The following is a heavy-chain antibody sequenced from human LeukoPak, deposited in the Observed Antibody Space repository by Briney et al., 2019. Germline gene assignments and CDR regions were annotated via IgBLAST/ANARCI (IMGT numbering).Heavy chain of an antibody. CDR1: GYSFTSHY. CDR2: INPSGGST. D-gene: IGHD6-19*01. Sequence: ASVKVSCKASGYSFTSHYMHWVRQAPGQGLEWMGIINPSGGSTSYAQKFQGRVTMTRDMSTSTVYMELSSLRSEDTAVYYCARDIKGSGWYTAFDIWGQGTMVTVSS. J-gene: IGHJ3*02. V-gene: IGHV1-46*01. CDR3: ARDIKGSGWYTAFDI.